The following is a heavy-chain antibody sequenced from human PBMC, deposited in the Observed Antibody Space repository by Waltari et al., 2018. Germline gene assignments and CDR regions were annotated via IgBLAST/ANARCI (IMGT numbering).Heavy chain of an antibody. CDR3: AKDADSSGCFDY. J-gene: IGHJ4*02. V-gene: IGHV3-23*01. CDR1: GFTFSSYA. Sequence: EVQLLESGGGLVQPGGSLRLSCAASGFTFSSYAMSWVRQAPGKGLGWVSAISGRGGSTDYADSVKGRFTISRDNSKNTLYLQMTSLRAEDTAVYYCAKDADSSGCFDYWGQGTLVTVSS. CDR2: ISGRGGST. D-gene: IGHD3-22*01.